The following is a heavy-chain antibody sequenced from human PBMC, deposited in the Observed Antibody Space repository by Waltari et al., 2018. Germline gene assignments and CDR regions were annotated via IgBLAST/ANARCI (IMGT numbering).Heavy chain of an antibody. J-gene: IGHJ1*01. V-gene: IGHV1-18*01. CDR1: VYTFSTYG. Sequence: QVHLVQSGAEVKKPGASVKVSCKASVYTFSTYGITWVRQAPGQGLEWMGWISAQNGNTNHAPKFKERVTLTTDTSTNTAYMGLRSLTADDTAVYYCATAVGGNMEFDNWGQGTLVTGSS. CDR3: ATAVGGNMEFDN. CDR2: ISAQNGNT. D-gene: IGHD6-19*01.